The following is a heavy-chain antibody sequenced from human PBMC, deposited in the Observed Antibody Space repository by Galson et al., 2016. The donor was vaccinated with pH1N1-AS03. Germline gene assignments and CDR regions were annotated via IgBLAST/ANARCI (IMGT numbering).Heavy chain of an antibody. Sequence: SVKVSCKASGYTFSAYYMHWVRQAPGQGLEWLGRINLKNGDTDYAPKFRDRLTMTRDTSITTAYLELRSLTSGDTALYYCATPQSLKVGATSAFDLWGRGTLVTVTS. CDR3: ATPQSLKVGATSAFDL. CDR1: GYTFSAYY. V-gene: IGHV1-2*06. CDR2: INLKNGDT. J-gene: IGHJ2*01. D-gene: IGHD1-26*01.